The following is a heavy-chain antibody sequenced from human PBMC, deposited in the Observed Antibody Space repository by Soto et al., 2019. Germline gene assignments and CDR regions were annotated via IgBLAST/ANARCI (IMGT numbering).Heavy chain of an antibody. CDR2: ISSSGPP. CDR1: GGSFRSDGFI. J-gene: IGHJ6*02. V-gene: IGHV4-31*03. CDR3: TRDHKWDGMEV. Sequence: SETLALTGSVSGGSFRSDGFIWSCVRQFPGNGLELIGYISSSGPPYYHPSLSSRVIMSVETSKNQFSLKLSSVTAADTAVYYCTRDHKWDGMEVWGQGTTVT. D-gene: IGHD1-26*01.